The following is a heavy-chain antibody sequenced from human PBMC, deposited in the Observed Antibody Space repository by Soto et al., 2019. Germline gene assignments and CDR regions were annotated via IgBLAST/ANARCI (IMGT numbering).Heavy chain of an antibody. Sequence: QVQLMQSGAEVKKPGASVKVSCKASGDTFTDYYIHWVRQAPGQGLEWMGTVNPSGGHTTYAQHFLGRVTTPXXXYXCTLYMELTRLTSDDPAIYYCARGGHVVVVTAALDYWGQGTLVTVSS. J-gene: IGHJ4*02. V-gene: IGHV1-46*01. D-gene: IGHD2-21*02. CDR3: ARGGHVVVVTAALDY. CDR2: VNPSGGHT. CDR1: GDTFTDYY.